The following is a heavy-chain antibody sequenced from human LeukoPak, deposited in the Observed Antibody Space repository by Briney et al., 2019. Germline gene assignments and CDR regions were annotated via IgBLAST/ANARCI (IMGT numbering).Heavy chain of an antibody. V-gene: IGHV1-8*01. CDR3: ARGVAAGYDY. CDR2: MSPNSGDT. J-gene: IGHJ4*02. D-gene: IGHD6-13*01. CDR1: GYTFTSYH. Sequence: GASVKVSCKASGYTFTSYHINWVRQATGQGLEWMGWMSPNSGDTGFAQKFQGRVTMTRKTPITTAYMELTSLRSDDTAIYYCARGVAAGYDYWGQGTLVTVSS.